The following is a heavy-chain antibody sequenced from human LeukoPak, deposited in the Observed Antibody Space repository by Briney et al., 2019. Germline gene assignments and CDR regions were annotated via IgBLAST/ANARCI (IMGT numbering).Heavy chain of an antibody. CDR1: GFTF. Sequence: PGGSLRLSCAASGFTFMHWVRQAPGKGLEWGGVISDDGRSKDYADSVKGRFTISRDNSKDTLYLQMNSLRDEDTAVYYCAKRPSDYGDYVDYWGQGTPVTVSS. V-gene: IGHV3-30*18. CDR2: ISDDGRSK. CDR3: AKRPSDYGDYVDY. D-gene: IGHD4-17*01. J-gene: IGHJ4*02.